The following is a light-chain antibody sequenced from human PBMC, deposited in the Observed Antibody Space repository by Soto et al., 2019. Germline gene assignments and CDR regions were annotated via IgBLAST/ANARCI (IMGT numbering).Light chain of an antibody. J-gene: IGKJ4*01. CDR1: QSISTW. CDR2: WAS. CDR3: QQYYDTPPT. Sequence: DIQMTQSPSSVSASVGDRVTITCRASQSISTWLAWYQQKPGQPPKLLISWASTRESGVPDRFSGSESGTDFTLTISILQAEDVAVYFCQQYYDTPPTFGGGTKVEIK. V-gene: IGKV4-1*01.